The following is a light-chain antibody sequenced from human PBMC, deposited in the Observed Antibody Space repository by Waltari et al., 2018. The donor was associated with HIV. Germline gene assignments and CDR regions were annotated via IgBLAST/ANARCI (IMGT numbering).Light chain of an antibody. CDR1: GSNIRSNF. Sequence: QSVLTQPPSVSGAPGQRVTISCSGSGSNIRSNFVNWYQQLPVTAPRVPIYNHDQRPSGVPSRFSGSKSGTTASLAVSGLQSEDEAEYYCAAWDDTLNVYVFGSGTKVTVL. V-gene: IGLV1-44*01. CDR2: NHD. J-gene: IGLJ1*01. CDR3: AAWDDTLNVYV.